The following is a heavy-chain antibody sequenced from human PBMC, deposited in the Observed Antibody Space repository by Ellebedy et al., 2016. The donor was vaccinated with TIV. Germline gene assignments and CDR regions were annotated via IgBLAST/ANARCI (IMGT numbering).Heavy chain of an antibody. CDR1: GFSLSPFSAYW. J-gene: IGHJ4*02. CDR3: ATDRGEAGLLSFFDY. V-gene: IGHV3-74*01. D-gene: IGHD2/OR15-2a*01. Sequence: GESLKISCAASGFSLSPFSAYWMHWVRQAPGKGLVWVSRIKGDGSGATYADSVKGRFTISRDNAKNTLYLDMTSLRAEDTAVYYCATDRGEAGLLSFFDYWGQGTLVTVST. CDR2: IKGDGSGA.